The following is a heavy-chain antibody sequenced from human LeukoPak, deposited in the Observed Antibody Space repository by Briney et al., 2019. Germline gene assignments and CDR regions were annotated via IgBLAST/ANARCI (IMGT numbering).Heavy chain of an antibody. CDR1: GFTFSSYS. D-gene: IGHD3-22*01. Sequence: GGSLRLSCAASGFTFSSYSMNWVRQAPGKGLEWVSYISSSSSTIYYADSVKGRFTISRDNAKNSLYLQMNSLRAEDTAVYYCARDSSPRYYYDTGGHYYVYWGQGTLVTVSS. V-gene: IGHV3-48*01. J-gene: IGHJ4*02. CDR3: ARDSSPRYYYDTGGHYYVY. CDR2: ISSSSSTI.